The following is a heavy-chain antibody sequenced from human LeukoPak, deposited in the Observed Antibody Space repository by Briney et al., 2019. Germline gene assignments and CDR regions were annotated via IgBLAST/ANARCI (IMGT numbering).Heavy chain of an antibody. CDR1: GGSISSGGYY. CDR2: IYHSGST. J-gene: IGHJ6*02. CDR3: ARDVATILYYYGMDV. D-gene: IGHD5-12*01. Sequence: SETLSLTCTVSGGSISSGGYYWSWIRQPPGKGLEWIGYIYHSGSTNYNPSLKSRVTISVDTSKNQFSLKLSSVTAADTAVYYCARDVATILYYYGMDVWGQGTTVTVSS. V-gene: IGHV4-30-2*01.